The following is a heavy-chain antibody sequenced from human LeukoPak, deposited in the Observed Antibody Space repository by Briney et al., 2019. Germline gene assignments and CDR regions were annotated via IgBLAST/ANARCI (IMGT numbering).Heavy chain of an antibody. V-gene: IGHV4-61*02. CDR3: AGTRRYCSGGSCYNWFDP. CDR2: IYASGNS. D-gene: IGHD2-15*01. J-gene: IGHJ5*02. CDR1: GGSISSDTYY. Sequence: SQTLSLTCTVSGGSISSDTYYWSWIRQPAGKGLEWIGRIYASGNSDYNASLKSRVTISIDTSNNQFSLRLSSVIASGTAVYYCAGTRRYCSGGSCYNWFDPWGQGTLVTVSS.